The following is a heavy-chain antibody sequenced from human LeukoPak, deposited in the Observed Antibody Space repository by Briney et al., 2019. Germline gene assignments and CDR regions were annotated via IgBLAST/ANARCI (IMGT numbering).Heavy chain of an antibody. Sequence: GGSLRLSCAASGFTFSSYAMHWVRQAPGKGLEWVAVISYDGSNKYYADSVKGRFTISRDNSKNTLYLQMNSLRAEDTAVYYCAKDYGSPTYTFGFWGQGTLVTVSS. CDR1: GFTFSSYA. CDR3: AKDYGSPTYTFGF. J-gene: IGHJ4*02. D-gene: IGHD2/OR15-2a*01. V-gene: IGHV3-30-3*01. CDR2: ISYDGSNK.